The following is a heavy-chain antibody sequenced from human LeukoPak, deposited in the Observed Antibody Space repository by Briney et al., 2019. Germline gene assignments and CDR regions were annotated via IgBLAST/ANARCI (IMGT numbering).Heavy chain of an antibody. CDR3: ARQMVRGVSDDWFDP. Sequence: GASVKVSCKASGGTFSSYAISWVRQAPGQGLEWMGGISPIFGTANYAQKFQGRVTITADESTSTAYMELSSLRSEDTAVYYCARQMVRGVSDDWFDPWGQGTLVTVSS. J-gene: IGHJ5*02. CDR1: GGTFSSYA. D-gene: IGHD3-10*01. V-gene: IGHV1-69*13. CDR2: ISPIFGTA.